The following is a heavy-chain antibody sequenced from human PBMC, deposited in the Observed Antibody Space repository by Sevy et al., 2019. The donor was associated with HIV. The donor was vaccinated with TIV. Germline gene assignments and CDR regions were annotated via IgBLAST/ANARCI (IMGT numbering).Heavy chain of an antibody. CDR1: TFRVIDNY. V-gene: IGHV3-66*01. D-gene: IGHD3-22*01. Sequence: GGSLRLSCAASTFRVIDNYMSWVRQAPGKGLEWVSTIYSGGSTFYADSGKGRLTISRDNSKNTLYLQMNSLRAEDTAVYYGARDRYYEASGYYYYYYGLDVWGQGTTVTVSS. CDR3: ARDRYYEASGYYYYYYGLDV. J-gene: IGHJ6*02. CDR2: IYSGGST.